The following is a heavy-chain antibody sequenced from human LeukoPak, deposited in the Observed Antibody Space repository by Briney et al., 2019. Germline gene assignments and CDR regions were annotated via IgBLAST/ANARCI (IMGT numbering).Heavy chain of an antibody. D-gene: IGHD6-19*01. CDR1: GFTFSSYG. CDR3: AKVGGWYEQYYYYYMDV. V-gene: IGHV3-33*06. CDR2: IWYDGSNK. J-gene: IGHJ6*03. Sequence: PGRSLRLSCAASGFTFSSYGMHWVRQAPGKGLEWVAVIWYDGSNKYYVDSVKGRFTISRDNSKNTLYLQMNSLRAEDTAVYYCAKVGGWYEQYYYYYMDVWGKGTTVTVSS.